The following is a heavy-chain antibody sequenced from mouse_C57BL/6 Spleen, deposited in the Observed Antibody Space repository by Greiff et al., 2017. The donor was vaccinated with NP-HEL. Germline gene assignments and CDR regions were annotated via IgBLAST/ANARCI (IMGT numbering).Heavy chain of an antibody. CDR1: GYTFTSYW. V-gene: IGHV1-55*01. CDR2: IYPGSGST. CDR3: ARGDYGSSSGYYAMDY. Sequence: QVQLQPGAELVKPGASVKMSCKASGYTFTSYWITWVKQRPGQGLEWIGDIYPGSGSTNYNEKFKSKATLTVDTSSSTAYMQLSSLTSEDSAVYYCARGDYGSSSGYYAMDYWGQGTSVTVSS. D-gene: IGHD1-1*01. J-gene: IGHJ4*01.